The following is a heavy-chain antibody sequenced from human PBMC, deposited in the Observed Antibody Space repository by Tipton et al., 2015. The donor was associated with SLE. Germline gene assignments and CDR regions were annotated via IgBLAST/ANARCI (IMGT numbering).Heavy chain of an antibody. D-gene: IGHD7-27*01. J-gene: IGHJ4*02. CDR2: VSGRGGTS. CDR1: GFSFSISA. CDR3: ARGGWGSRYFDY. V-gene: IGHV3-23*01. Sequence: GSLRLSCAASGFSFSISAMHWVRQAPGKGLEWVSTVSGRGGTSYYSNSVKGRFTISRDNSKNTLYLQMNSLRAEDTAVYYCARGGWGSRYFDYWGQGTLVTVSS.